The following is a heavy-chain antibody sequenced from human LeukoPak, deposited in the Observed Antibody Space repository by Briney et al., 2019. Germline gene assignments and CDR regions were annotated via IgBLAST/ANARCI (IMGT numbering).Heavy chain of an antibody. J-gene: IGHJ6*03. V-gene: IGHV3-21*01. CDR2: ISSSSSYI. D-gene: IGHD6-13*01. CDR3: ARDPGYSSSWYDYYMDV. Sequence: PGGSLRLSCAASGFTFSSYRMNWVRQAPGKGLEWVSSISSSSSYIYYADSVKGRFTISRDNAKNSLYLQMNSLRAEDTAVYYCARDPGYSSSWYDYYMDVWGKGTTVTVSS. CDR1: GFTFSSYR.